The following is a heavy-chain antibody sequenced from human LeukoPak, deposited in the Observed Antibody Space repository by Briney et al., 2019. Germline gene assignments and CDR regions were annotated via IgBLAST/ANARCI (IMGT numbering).Heavy chain of an antibody. J-gene: IGHJ6*03. D-gene: IGHD4-17*01. CDR2: IHTTENT. CDR1: GAYIGSYY. V-gene: IGHV4-4*07. CDR3: AREGDYGAYSKSFYYMDV. Sequence: KPSETLSLTCTVSGAYIGSYYWGWIRQPAGKGLKWIGRIHTTENTDYNRSLKSRVTIPVDMSTSQVYLTLTSVTAADTAVYYSAREGDYGAYSKSFYYMDVWGKGTTVTVSS.